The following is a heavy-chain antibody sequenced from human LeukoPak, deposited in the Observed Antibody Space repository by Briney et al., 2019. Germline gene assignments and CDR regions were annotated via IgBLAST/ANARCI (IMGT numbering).Heavy chain of an antibody. J-gene: IGHJ4*02. Sequence: GGSLRLSCEASGFSFSDHWMGWVRQAPGKGLGCVANIKHDGSGKECVDSVKGRFTISRDNAKNSVYLEMSSLRAEDTAVYYCAKWRWRQSEYEDWGQGTLVTVSS. CDR3: AKWRWRQSEYED. CDR1: GFSFSDHW. D-gene: IGHD5-24*01. V-gene: IGHV3-7*01. CDR2: IKHDGSGK.